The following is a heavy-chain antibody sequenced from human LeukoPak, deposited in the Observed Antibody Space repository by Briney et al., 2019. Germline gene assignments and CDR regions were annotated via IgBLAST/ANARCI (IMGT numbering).Heavy chain of an antibody. J-gene: IGHJ4*02. CDR3: AREPPVAGTS. CDR2: IYASGNT. Sequence: SETLSLTCTVSGGSVSSASYYWTWIRQPPGKGLEWIGYIYASGNTNYNPSLKSRVTISVDTSKNQFSLKLSSVTAADTAVYYCAREPPVAGTSWGQGTLVTVSS. CDR1: GGSVSSASYY. D-gene: IGHD6-19*01. V-gene: IGHV4-61*01.